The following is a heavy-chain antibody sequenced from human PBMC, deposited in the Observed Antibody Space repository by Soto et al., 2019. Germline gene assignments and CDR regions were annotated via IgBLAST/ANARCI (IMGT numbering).Heavy chain of an antibody. V-gene: IGHV3-48*03. D-gene: IGHD5-12*01. CDR3: TKEKSVMNSGYDAFDI. CDR1: GFTVSSYE. J-gene: IGHJ3*02. Sequence: GGSLRLSCAASGFTVSSYEMDWVRQAPGKGLEWAAYISISGGTIYYGDSVEGRFTISRDNADNSLYLQMNSLRAEDTAVYYCTKEKSVMNSGYDAFDIWGRGTMVTVSS. CDR2: ISISGGTI.